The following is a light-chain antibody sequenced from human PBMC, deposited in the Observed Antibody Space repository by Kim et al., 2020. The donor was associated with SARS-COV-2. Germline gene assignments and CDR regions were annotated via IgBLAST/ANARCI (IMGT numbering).Light chain of an antibody. Sequence: GQRVTISCSGSSSNVASNTVDWYQQRPGTAPKLLIYSNNQRPSGVPDRFSGSKPGTSASLAISGLQSEDEAHYYCAVWDDSLNAVVFGGGTQLTVL. CDR3: AVWDDSLNAVV. CDR1: SSNVASNT. CDR2: SNN. V-gene: IGLV1-44*01. J-gene: IGLJ2*01.